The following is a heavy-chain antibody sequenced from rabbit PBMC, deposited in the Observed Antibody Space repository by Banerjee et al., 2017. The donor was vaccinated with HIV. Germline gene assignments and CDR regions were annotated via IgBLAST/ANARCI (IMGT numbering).Heavy chain of an antibody. Sequence: QEQLEESGGGLVTPAGTLTLTCKASGFDLSSYYYMCWVRQAPGKGLELIACIYTGTSGSTYYATWAKGRFTISKASWTTVTLQMTSLTAADTATYFCARHETGTSGWNFNLWGQGTLVTVS. CDR3: ARHETGTSGWNFNL. D-gene: IGHD1-1*01. CDR1: GFDLSSYYY. J-gene: IGHJ4*01. V-gene: IGHV1S45*01. CDR2: IYTGTSGST.